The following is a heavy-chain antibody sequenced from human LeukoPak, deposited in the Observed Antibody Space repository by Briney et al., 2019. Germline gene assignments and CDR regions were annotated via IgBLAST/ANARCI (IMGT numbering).Heavy chain of an antibody. CDR2: INPNSGGK. J-gene: IGHJ4*02. CDR3: ARDSGYDSSYFDY. D-gene: IGHD5-12*01. V-gene: IGHV1-2*02. Sequence: ASVKVSCKASRYTFTGYYVHWVRQAPGQGLEWMGWINPNSGGKDYAQKFQGRVTMTRDASISTAYMELSRLRSDDTAVYYCARDSGYDSSYFDYWGQGTLVTVSS. CDR1: RYTFTGYY.